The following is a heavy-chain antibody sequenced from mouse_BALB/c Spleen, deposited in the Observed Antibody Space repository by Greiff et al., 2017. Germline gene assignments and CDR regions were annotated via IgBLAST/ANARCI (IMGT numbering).Heavy chain of an antibody. CDR3: ARSYDGYAMDY. Sequence: QVQLQQPGAELVMPGASVKMSCKASGYTFTDYWMHWVKQRPGQGLEWIGAIDTSDSYTSYNQKSKGKATLTVDESSSTAYMQLSSLTSEDSAVYYCARSYDGYAMDYWGQGTSVTVSS. J-gene: IGHJ4*01. CDR2: IDTSDSYT. D-gene: IGHD2-3*01. V-gene: IGHV1-69*01. CDR1: GYTFTDYW.